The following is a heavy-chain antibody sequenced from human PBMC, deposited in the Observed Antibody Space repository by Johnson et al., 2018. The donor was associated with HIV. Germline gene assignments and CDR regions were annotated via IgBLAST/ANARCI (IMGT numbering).Heavy chain of an antibody. J-gene: IGHJ3*02. CDR3: ARVGATAAFDI. V-gene: IGHV3-7*02. D-gene: IGHD1-26*01. Sequence: VQLVESGGGVVQPGRSLRLSCAASGFTFSSYWMSWVRQAPGKGLEWVANIKQDGSEKYYVDSVKGRFTISRDNAKNSLYLQMNSLRPEDTAVHYCARVGATAAFDIWGKGTMVTVSS. CDR1: GFTFSSYW. CDR2: IKQDGSEK.